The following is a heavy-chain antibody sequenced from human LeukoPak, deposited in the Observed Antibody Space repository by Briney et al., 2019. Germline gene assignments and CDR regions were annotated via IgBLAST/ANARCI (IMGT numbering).Heavy chain of an antibody. CDR2: ISVTGSKR. J-gene: IGHJ4*02. D-gene: IGHD2-2*01. CDR1: GFTFNSYA. Sequence: GGSLRLSCAASGFTFNSYAMSWVRQSPGKGLEWVSGISVTGSKRHYADSVKGRFTISRDNSKNTLYLQMNSLRAEDTALYYCAKHSQAYCTSTSCFDFDFWGQGILVTVSS. V-gene: IGHV3-23*01. CDR3: AKHSQAYCTSTSCFDFDF.